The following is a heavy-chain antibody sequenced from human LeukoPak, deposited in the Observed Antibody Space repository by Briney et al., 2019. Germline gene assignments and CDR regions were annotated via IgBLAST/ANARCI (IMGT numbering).Heavy chain of an antibody. J-gene: IGHJ3*02. D-gene: IGHD3-10*01. V-gene: IGHV5-51*01. CDR1: GNSFTNYW. CDR2: IYPGDSDT. CDR3: ARLLLWFGQTPRAFDI. Sequence: GESLKISCKGSGNSFTNYWIGWVRQMPGKGLEWMGIIYPGDSDTRYSPSFQGQVTISADKSISTAYLQWSSLKASDTAMYYCARLLLWFGQTPRAFDIWGQGTMVTVSS.